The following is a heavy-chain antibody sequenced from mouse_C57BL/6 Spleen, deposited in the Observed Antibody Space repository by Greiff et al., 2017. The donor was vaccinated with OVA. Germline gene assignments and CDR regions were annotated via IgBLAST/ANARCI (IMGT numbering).Heavy chain of an antibody. CDR2: IRLKSDNYAT. CDR3: TEDYSNPRFAY. V-gene: IGHV6-3*01. J-gene: IGHJ3*01. D-gene: IGHD2-5*01. Sequence: EVMLVESGGGLVQPGGSMKLSCVASGFTFSNYWMNWVRQSPEKGLEWVAQIRLKSDNYATHYAESVKGRFTISRDDSKSSVYLQMNNLRAEDTGIYYCTEDYSNPRFAYWGQGTLVTVSA. CDR1: GFTFSNYW.